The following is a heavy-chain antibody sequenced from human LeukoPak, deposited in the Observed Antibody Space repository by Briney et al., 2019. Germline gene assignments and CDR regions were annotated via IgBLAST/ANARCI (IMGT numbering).Heavy chain of an antibody. CDR1: GYTFTSYY. CDR2: INPSGGST. CDR3: ARGPRITLVRGGQWYYYVDV. Sequence: ASVKVSCKASGYTFTSYYIHWVRQAPGQGLEWMGLINPSGGSTNYAQKFQDRVTMTRDTSTSTVYMEPSSLRSEDTAVYYCARGPRITLVRGGQWYYYVDVWGKGTTVTISS. J-gene: IGHJ6*03. D-gene: IGHD3-10*01. V-gene: IGHV1-46*01.